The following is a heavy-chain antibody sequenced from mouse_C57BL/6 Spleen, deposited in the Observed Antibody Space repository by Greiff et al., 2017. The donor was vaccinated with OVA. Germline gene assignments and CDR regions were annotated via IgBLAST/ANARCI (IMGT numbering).Heavy chain of an antibody. J-gene: IGHJ2*01. D-gene: IGHD3-3*01. V-gene: IGHV1-50*01. CDR2: IDPSDSYT. CDR3: ARRAGTGLYFDY. Sequence: QVQLQQPGAELVKPGASVKLSCKASGYTFTSYWMQWVKQRPGQDLEWIGEIDPSDSYTNYNQKFKGKATLTVDKSSSTAYMQLSSLTSEDSAVYYCARRAGTGLYFDYWGQGTTLTVSS. CDR1: GYTFTSYW.